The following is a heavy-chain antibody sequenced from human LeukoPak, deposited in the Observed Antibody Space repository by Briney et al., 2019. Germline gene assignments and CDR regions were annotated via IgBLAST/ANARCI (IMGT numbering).Heavy chain of an antibody. D-gene: IGHD5-24*01. CDR3: AREGDGYKILPFDY. Sequence: AASVKVSCKASGYTFTGYYMHWVRQAPGQGLEWMGRINPNSGGTNYAQKFQGRVTMTRDTSISTAYMELSRLRSDDTAVYYCAREGDGYKILPFDYWGQGTLVTLSS. CDR2: INPNSGGT. CDR1: GYTFTGYY. J-gene: IGHJ4*02. V-gene: IGHV1-2*06.